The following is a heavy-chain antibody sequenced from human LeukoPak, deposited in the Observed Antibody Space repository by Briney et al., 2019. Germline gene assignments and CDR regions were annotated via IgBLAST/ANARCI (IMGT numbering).Heavy chain of an antibody. CDR1: GGSISSYY. CDR2: IYYSGST. Sequence: PSETLSLTCTVSGGSISSYYWSWIRQPPGRGLEWIGYIYYSGSTNYNPSLKSRVTISVDTSKNQFSLKLSSVTAADTAVYYCASASGSYSRAYYFDYWGQGTLVTVSS. V-gene: IGHV4-59*01. J-gene: IGHJ4*02. CDR3: ASASGSYSRAYYFDY. D-gene: IGHD1-26*01.